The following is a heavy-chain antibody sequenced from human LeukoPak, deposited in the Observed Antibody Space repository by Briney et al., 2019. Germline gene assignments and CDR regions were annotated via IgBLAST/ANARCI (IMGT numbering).Heavy chain of an antibody. Sequence: SETLSLTCTVSGGSISSYYWSWIRQPPGKGLEWIGYIYYSGSTNYNPSLKSRVTISVDTSKNQFSLKLSSVTAADTAVYYCARADGSGSPHLDYWGQGTLVTVSS. D-gene: IGHD3-10*01. J-gene: IGHJ4*02. CDR2: IYYSGST. CDR3: ARADGSGSPHLDY. V-gene: IGHV4-59*01. CDR1: GGSISSYY.